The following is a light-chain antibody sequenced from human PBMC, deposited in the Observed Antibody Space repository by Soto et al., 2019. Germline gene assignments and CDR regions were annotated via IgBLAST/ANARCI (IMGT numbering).Light chain of an antibody. CDR2: GAS. CDR3: QQYGS. Sequence: EIVLTQSPGTLSLSSCGRPTLSCRASQSVSYLAWYQQKPGQAPRLLIYGASSRDTGIPDRFRVSGSGTDFTLTISRLEPEDFAVYYCQQYGSFGQGTRLEIK. V-gene: IGKV3-20*01. CDR1: QSVSY. J-gene: IGKJ5*01.